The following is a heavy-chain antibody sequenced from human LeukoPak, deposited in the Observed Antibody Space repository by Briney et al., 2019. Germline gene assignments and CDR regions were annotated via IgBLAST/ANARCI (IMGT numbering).Heavy chain of an antibody. CDR3: ARANRVSLYYFDY. CDR2: IYTSGST. J-gene: IGHJ4*02. V-gene: IGHV4-61*02. Sequence: KPSETLSLTCTVSGGSIRSGSYYWSWIRQPAGKGLEWIGRIYTSGSTDYNPSLKSRVTISVDTSNNQFSLKLSSVTAADTAVYYCARANRVSLYYFDYWGQGTLVTVSS. CDR1: GGSIRSGSYY. D-gene: IGHD5/OR15-5a*01.